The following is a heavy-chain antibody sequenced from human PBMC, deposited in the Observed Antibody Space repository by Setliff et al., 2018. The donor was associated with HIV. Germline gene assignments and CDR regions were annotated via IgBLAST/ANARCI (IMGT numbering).Heavy chain of an antibody. Sequence: VSCKASGDTFSSYALSWVRQAPGQGLEWMGWISAYNGNTNYAQTLQGRDTMTTDTSTSTAYMELRSLRSDDTAVYYCARERRGFDYWGQGTLVTVSS. CDR2: ISAYNGNT. CDR1: GDTFSSYA. V-gene: IGHV1-18*01. CDR3: ARERRGFDY. J-gene: IGHJ4*02.